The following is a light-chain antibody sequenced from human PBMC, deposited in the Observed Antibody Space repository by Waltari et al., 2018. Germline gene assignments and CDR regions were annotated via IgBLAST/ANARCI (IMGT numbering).Light chain of an antibody. Sequence: IVLTQSPGTLSLSPGGRATLSCRVSQNIGNYLAWYQQKPGQAPRLLIYGASSRAAGIPDRFSGSGSGADFSLTISRLEPEDFAVYYCQHHVRLPATFGQGTKV. J-gene: IGKJ1*01. V-gene: IGKV3-20*01. CDR1: QNIGNY. CDR3: QHHVRLPAT. CDR2: GAS.